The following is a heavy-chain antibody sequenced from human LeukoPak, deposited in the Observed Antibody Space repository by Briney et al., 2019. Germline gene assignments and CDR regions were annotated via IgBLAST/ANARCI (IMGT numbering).Heavy chain of an antibody. Sequence: GGSLRLSCAASGFTFSSYSMNWVRQAPGRGLEWGSYIIDSGTKIYYTDSVKGRFTMSRDNAKKSLYLQMNSLRAEDTAVYYCARAKFDSSRYYYRGFDIWGQGTMVTVSS. D-gene: IGHD3-22*01. J-gene: IGHJ3*02. CDR2: IIDSGTKI. V-gene: IGHV3-48*04. CDR3: ARAKFDSSRYYYRGFDI. CDR1: GFTFSSYS.